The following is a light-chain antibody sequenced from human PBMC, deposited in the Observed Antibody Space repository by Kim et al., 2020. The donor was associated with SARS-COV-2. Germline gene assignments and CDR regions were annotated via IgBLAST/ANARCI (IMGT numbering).Light chain of an antibody. Sequence: SVSTGEGTTRSCTASQSVSYSLAWYQQTPGQATRLHIYGASSRAPGVPARFNGFGSGTEFTFTITTLQSEDFAIYYRQHYEKWPFTFGPGSKLEI. CDR2: GAS. V-gene: IGKV3-15*01. CDR1: QSVSYS. J-gene: IGKJ2*01. CDR3: QHYEKWPFT.